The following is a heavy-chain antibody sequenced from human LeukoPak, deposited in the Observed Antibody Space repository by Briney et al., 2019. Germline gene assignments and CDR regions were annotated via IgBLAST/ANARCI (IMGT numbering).Heavy chain of an antibody. V-gene: IGHV1-18*01. CDR2: ISAYNGNT. CDR3: ARGITIGGFGELYI. CDR1: GGTFSSYA. D-gene: IGHD3-10*01. Sequence: GASVKVSCTASGGTFSSYAISWVRQAPGQGLEWMGWISAYNGNTNYAQKLQGRVTMTTDTSTSTAYMELRSLRSDDTAVYYCARGITIGGFGELYIWGQGTLVTVSS. J-gene: IGHJ4*02.